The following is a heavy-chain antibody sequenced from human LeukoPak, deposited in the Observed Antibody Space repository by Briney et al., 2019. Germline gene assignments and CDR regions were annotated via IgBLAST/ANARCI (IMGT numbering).Heavy chain of an antibody. CDR3: ARGKSSTSFDY. CDR1: GGSISSGDYY. D-gene: IGHD2-2*01. J-gene: IGHJ4*02. Sequence: SETLSLTCTVSGGSISSGDYYWSWIRQPPGKGLEWIGYIYYSGSTYYNPSLKSRVTISVDTSKNQFSLRLSSVAAADTAVYYCARGKSSTSFDYWGQGTLVTVSS. CDR2: IYYSGST. V-gene: IGHV4-30-4*01.